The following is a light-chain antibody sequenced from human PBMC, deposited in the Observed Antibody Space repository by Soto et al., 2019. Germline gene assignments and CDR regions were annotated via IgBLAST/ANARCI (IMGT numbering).Light chain of an antibody. CDR1: SSDVGGYNS. Sequence: QSALTQPASVSGSPGQSIAISCTGTSSDVGGYNSVSWFQQHPGKAPKLIIYDVNDRPSAVSDCFSGSKSGNTASLTISGLQTEDEADYYCSSFTNRKTYVFGTGTKLTVL. CDR3: SSFTNRKTYV. V-gene: IGLV2-14*01. CDR2: DVN. J-gene: IGLJ1*01.